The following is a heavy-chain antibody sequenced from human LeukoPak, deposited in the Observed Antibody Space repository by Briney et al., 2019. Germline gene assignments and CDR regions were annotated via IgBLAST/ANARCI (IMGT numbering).Heavy chain of an antibody. CDR1: GGSFSGYY. V-gene: IGHV4-34*01. Sequence: PSETLSLTCAVYGGSFSGYYWSWIRQPPGKGLEWIGEINHSGSTNYNPSLKSRVTISVDTSKNQFSLKPSSVTAADTAVYYCARLRSRFGELYGTYFDYWGQGTLVTVSS. CDR2: INHSGST. CDR3: ARLRSRFGELYGTYFDY. J-gene: IGHJ4*02. D-gene: IGHD3-10*01.